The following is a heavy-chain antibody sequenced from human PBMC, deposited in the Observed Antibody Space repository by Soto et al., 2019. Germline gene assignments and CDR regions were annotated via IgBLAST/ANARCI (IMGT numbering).Heavy chain of an antibody. CDR1: GFTFSDHY. CDR2: IRTKFSSYTT. CDR3: TRVMDGGYHGS. V-gene: IGHV3-72*01. D-gene: IGHD5-12*01. J-gene: IGHJ5*02. Sequence: GGSLRLSCAASGFTFSDHYMDWFRQAPGKGLEWVGRIRTKFSSYTTTYGASVKGRFSISRYDSRNSLFLQMGTLQGDDTAVYYCTRVMDGGYHGSWGQGTLVTVSS.